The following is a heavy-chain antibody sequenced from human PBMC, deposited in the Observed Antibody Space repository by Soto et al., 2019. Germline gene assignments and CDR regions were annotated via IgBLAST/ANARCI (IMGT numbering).Heavy chain of an antibody. CDR1: GFTFSSYG. Sequence: QVQLVESGGGVVQPGRSLRLSCAASGFTFSSYGMHWVRQAPGKGLEWVAVIWYDGSNKYYADSVKGRFTISRDNSKNTLYLQMNSLRAEDTAVYYCARALYNDDSSGYYLDYWGQGTLVTVSS. V-gene: IGHV3-33*01. J-gene: IGHJ4*02. CDR3: ARALYNDDSSGYYLDY. CDR2: IWYDGSNK. D-gene: IGHD3-22*01.